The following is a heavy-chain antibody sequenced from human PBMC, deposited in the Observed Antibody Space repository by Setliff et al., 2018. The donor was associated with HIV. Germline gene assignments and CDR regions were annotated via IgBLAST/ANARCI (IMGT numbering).Heavy chain of an antibody. CDR2: LNTDGSST. CDR1: GFTFSSYW. J-gene: IGHJ3*02. D-gene: IGHD3-22*01. CDR3: ALVGGITVPPDGFDI. V-gene: IGHV3-74*03. Sequence: GGSLRLSCAASGFTFSSYWMHWVRQAPGKGLVWVSRLNTDGSSTKYADSVKGRFTISRDNSKNTLYLHMNSLRAEDTSVYHCALVGGITVPPDGFDIWGQGTMVTVSS.